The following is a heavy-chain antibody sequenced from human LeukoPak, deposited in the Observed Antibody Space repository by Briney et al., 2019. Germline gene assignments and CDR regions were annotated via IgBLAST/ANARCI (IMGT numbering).Heavy chain of an antibody. Sequence: APVKVSCKASGYTFTGYYMHWVRQAPGQGLEWMGWINPNSGGTNYAQKFQGRVTMTRDTSISTAYMELSRLRSDDTAVYYCARDSGDLDWSFPSEFDYWGQGTLVTVSS. CDR3: ARDSGDLDWSFPSEFDY. CDR1: GYTFTGYY. D-gene: IGHD3-9*01. V-gene: IGHV1-2*02. CDR2: INPNSGGT. J-gene: IGHJ4*02.